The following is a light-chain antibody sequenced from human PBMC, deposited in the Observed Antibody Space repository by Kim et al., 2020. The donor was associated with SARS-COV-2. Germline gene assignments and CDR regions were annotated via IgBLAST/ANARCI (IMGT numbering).Light chain of an antibody. CDR3: QQYNSYPLT. CDR1: QGISNY. V-gene: IGKV1-16*02. Sequence: ASVGDRVTITRRASQGISNYLAWVQQKPGKAPQSLIYAASSLQSGVPSKFSGSGSGTDFTLTISSLQPEDFATYYCQQYNSYPLTFGGGTKVDIK. J-gene: IGKJ4*01. CDR2: AAS.